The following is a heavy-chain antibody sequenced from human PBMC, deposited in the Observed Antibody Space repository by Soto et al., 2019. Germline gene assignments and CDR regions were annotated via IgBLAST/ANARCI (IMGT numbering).Heavy chain of an antibody. V-gene: IGHV4-30-4*01. CDR2: IYYSGST. CDR1: GGSISSGDYY. J-gene: IGHJ5*02. CDR3: AREGGYYDSSGYYYSWFDP. Sequence: ASETLSLTCTVSGGSISSGDYYWSWIRQPPGKGLEWIGYIYYSGSTYYNPSLKSRVTISVDTSKNQFSLKLSSVTAADTAVYYCAREGGYYDSSGYYYSWFDPWGQGTLVTVSS. D-gene: IGHD3-22*01.